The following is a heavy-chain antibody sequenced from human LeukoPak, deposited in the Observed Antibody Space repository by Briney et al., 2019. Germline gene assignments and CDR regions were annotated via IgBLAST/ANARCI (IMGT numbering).Heavy chain of an antibody. Sequence: GFTXXSYAMSWVRQAPGKGLEWVSAISGSGGSTYYADSVKGRFTISRDNSKNTLYLQMNNLRAEDTAVYYCAREGWLQPQYYFDYWGQGTLVTVSS. J-gene: IGHJ4*02. CDR2: ISGSGGST. CDR1: GFTXXSYA. CDR3: AREGWLQPQYYFDY. D-gene: IGHD5-24*01. V-gene: IGHV3-23*01.